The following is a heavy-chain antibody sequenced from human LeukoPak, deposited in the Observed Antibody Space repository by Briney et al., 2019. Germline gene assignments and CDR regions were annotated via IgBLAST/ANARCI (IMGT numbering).Heavy chain of an antibody. D-gene: IGHD3-22*01. CDR3: ARDCRQYYYDSSGHNWFDP. CDR2: INPNSGGT. J-gene: IGHJ5*02. V-gene: IGHV1-2*02. Sequence: ASVKVSCKASGYTFTSYGISWVRQAPGQGLEWMGWINPNSGGTNYAQKFQGRVTMTRDTSISTAYMELSRLRSDDTAVYYCARDCRQYYYDSSGHNWFDPWGQGTLVTVSS. CDR1: GYTFTSYG.